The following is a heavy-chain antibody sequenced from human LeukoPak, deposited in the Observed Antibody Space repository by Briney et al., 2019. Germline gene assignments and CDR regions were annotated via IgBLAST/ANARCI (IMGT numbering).Heavy chain of an antibody. V-gene: IGHV3-7*01. CDR3: ARDISASGIFFDS. CDR1: GFTFSTFW. Sequence: PGGSLRLSCAASGFTFSTFWMGWVRQVPGKGLEWVANINQGGSAQYYVDSEKGRFTISRDNAENALYLQMNSLRAEDTAVYFCARDISASGIFFDSWGQGTLVTVSS. D-gene: IGHD6-13*01. J-gene: IGHJ4*02. CDR2: INQGGSAQ.